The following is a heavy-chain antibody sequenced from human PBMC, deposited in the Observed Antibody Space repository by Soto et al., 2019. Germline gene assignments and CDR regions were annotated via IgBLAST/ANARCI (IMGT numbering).Heavy chain of an antibody. CDR2: IWNDGSTT. V-gene: IGHV3-33*01. D-gene: IGHD4-4*01. CDR1: GFDFRTSG. J-gene: IGHJ4*02. CDR3: ARDGSHYDVDY. Sequence: LVESWGGVAQPGRSLRLSCATSGFDFRTSGMHWVRQVPGKGLEWVGMIWNDGSTTDFGDSVKGRFTVSRDNSKSTVYLQMNSLRAEDTAVYYCARDGSHYDVDYWGQGTKVTVSS.